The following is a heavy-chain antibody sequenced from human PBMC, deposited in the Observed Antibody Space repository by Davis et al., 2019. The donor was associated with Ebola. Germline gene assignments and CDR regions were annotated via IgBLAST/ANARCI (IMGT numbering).Heavy chain of an antibody. J-gene: IGHJ4*02. CDR2: ISASGDTT. D-gene: IGHD2-21*01. Sequence: LGGSLRLSCAASGFTFSSFAMGWVRQAPGTWLEWVSAISASGDTTYYAYSVKGLFTISSDHSENMLCLELNSLRAEDAAIYYCARRGAGGYWWGAFDYWGQGTRVTVSS. V-gene: IGHV3-23*01. CDR1: GFTFSSFA. CDR3: ARRGAGGYWWGAFDY.